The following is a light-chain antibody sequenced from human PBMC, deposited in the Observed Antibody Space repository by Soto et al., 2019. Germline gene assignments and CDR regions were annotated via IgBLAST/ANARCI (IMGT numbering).Light chain of an antibody. J-gene: IGLJ3*02. V-gene: IGLV1-44*01. CDR3: AAWDDSLTGSWV. CDR1: SSNIGNNP. Sequence: QSVLTQPPSASGTPGQRVTISCSGSSSNIGNNPVNWYQQLPGTAPKLLIYSNSHRPSGVPDRFSGSKSGTSASLAISGPQSEDEADYYCAAWDDSLTGSWVFGWGTKLTVL. CDR2: SNS.